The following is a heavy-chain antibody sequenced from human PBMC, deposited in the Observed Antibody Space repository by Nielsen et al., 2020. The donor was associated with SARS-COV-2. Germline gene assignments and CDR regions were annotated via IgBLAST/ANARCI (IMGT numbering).Heavy chain of an antibody. D-gene: IGHD3-10*01. CDR3: ARDYFGSGRMGY. J-gene: IGHJ4*02. V-gene: IGHV1-18*01. CDR1: GYTFSNFG. Sequence: ASVKVSCKASGYTFSNFGINWVRQAPGQGLEWMGWISPYNGNTNYAQKVQGRVTVTTDTYTSTAYMELRSLRSDDTAVYYCARDYFGSGRMGYWGQGTLVTVSS. CDR2: ISPYNGNT.